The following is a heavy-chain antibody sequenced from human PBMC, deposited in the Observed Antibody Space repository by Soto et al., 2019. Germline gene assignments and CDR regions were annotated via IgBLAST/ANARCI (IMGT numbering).Heavy chain of an antibody. Sequence: RASVKVSCKASGYTFTSYAMHWVRQAPGQRLEWMGWINAGNGNTKYSQKFQGRVTITRDTSASTAYMELSSLRSEDTAVYYCARDPSLRYFGWLPTFYFFYSGQCSVVTFSS. V-gene: IGHV1-3*01. CDR3: ARDPSLRYFGWLPTFYFFY. CDR1: GYTFTSYA. J-gene: IGHJ4*02. CDR2: INAGNGNT. D-gene: IGHD3-9*01.